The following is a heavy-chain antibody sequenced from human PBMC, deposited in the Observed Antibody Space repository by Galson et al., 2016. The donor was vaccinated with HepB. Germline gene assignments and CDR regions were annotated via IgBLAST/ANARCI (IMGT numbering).Heavy chain of an antibody. J-gene: IGHJ6*02. CDR3: ARYLSGSYYYPMDV. D-gene: IGHD5-12*01. CDR1: GASISSSSYY. CDR2: IYYTGST. Sequence: LSLTCTVSGASISSSSYYWGWTRQPPGRGLDWIAPIYYTGSTHYRPSLPSRVTISADSSRNQFSLRLSAVTAADTAVYYCARYLSGSYYYPMDVWGQGTTVTISS. V-gene: IGHV4-39*01.